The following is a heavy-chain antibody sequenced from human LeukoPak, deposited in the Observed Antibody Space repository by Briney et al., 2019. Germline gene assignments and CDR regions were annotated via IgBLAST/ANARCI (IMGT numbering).Heavy chain of an antibody. J-gene: IGHJ4*02. CDR3: ARDSYYGSGNDYFDY. Sequence: ASVKVSCKASGGTFSSYAISWVRQAPGRGLEWMGGIIPIFGTANYAQKFQGRVTITADESTSTAYMELSSLRSEDTAVYYCARDSYYGSGNDYFDYWGQGTLVTVSS. V-gene: IGHV1-69*13. CDR2: IIPIFGTA. CDR1: GGTFSSYA. D-gene: IGHD3-10*01.